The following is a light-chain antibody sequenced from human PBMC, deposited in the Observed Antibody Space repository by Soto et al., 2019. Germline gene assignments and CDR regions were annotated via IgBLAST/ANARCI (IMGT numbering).Light chain of an antibody. CDR1: SSDVGGYNY. CDR2: DVS. V-gene: IGLV2-14*01. CDR3: SSYTTSNTRQIV. Sequence: QAVVTQPASVSGSPGQSIIISCTGTSSDVGGYNYVSWYQHHPGKAPKLMIFDVSNRPSGVSNRFSGSKSGNTASLTISGLQPEDEADYYCSSYTTSNTRQIVFGTGTKLTVL. J-gene: IGLJ1*01.